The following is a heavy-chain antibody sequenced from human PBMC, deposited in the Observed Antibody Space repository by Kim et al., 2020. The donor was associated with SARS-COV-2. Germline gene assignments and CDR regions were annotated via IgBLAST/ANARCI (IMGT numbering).Heavy chain of an antibody. V-gene: IGHV4-34*01. D-gene: IGHD3-16*02. CDR2: INHSGST. J-gene: IGHJ6*02. CDR3: ARDARWGVIVAYHGMDV. Sequence: SETLSLTCAVYGGSFSGYYWSWIRQPPGKGLEWIEEINHSGSTNYNPSLKSRVTISVDTSKNQFSLKLSSVTAADTAVYYCARDARWGVIVAYHGMDVWGQGTTVTVSS. CDR1: GGSFSGYY.